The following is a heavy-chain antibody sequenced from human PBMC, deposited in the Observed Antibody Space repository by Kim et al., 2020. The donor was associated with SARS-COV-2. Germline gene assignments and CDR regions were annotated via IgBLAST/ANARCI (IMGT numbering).Heavy chain of an antibody. Sequence: GGSLRRSCAASGFTFTNYAMSWVRQAPGKGLEWVSLIYSGGGNTKYADSVQGRFTISRDDSKNTVFLQMNSLRVEDTAVYFCAKGNNAISGAFDMWGHGTMVTVSS. CDR2: IYSGGGNT. CDR3: AKGNNAISGAFDM. CDR1: GFTFTNYA. D-gene: IGHD6-19*01. V-gene: IGHV3-23*03. J-gene: IGHJ3*02.